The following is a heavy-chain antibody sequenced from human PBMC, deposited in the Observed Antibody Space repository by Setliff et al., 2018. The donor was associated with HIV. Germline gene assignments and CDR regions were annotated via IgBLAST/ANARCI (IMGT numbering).Heavy chain of an antibody. CDR3: VRNSFDYVEEE. D-gene: IGHD3-9*01. Sequence: PSETLSLTCTVSGGSITNYYWNWIRQPPGKGLEWIGYIYYSGSSYYNPSVRSRVIMSLDTSENHFSLKLSSVTAADTAVYYCVRNSFDYVEEEWGQGTQVTVSS. V-gene: IGHV4-59*12. CDR2: IYYSGSS. J-gene: IGHJ4*02. CDR1: GGSITNYY.